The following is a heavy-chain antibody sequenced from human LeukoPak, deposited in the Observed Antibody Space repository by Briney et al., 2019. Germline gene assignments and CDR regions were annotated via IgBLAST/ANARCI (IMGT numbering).Heavy chain of an antibody. CDR1: GFTFTSYS. D-gene: IGHD1-7*01. J-gene: IGHJ4*02. CDR2: ISSSSSYT. Sequence: GGSLRLSCAASGFTFTSYSMNWVRQAPGKGLEWVSSISSSSSYTYYADSVKGRFTISRDNAKNSLYLQMNSLRAEDTAVYYCARAQYNWNYVPLFWGQGTLVTVSS. V-gene: IGHV3-21*01. CDR3: ARAQYNWNYVPLF.